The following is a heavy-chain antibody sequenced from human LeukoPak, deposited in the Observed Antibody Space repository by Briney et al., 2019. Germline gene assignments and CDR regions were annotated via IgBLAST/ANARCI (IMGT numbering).Heavy chain of an antibody. D-gene: IGHD6-6*01. V-gene: IGHV3-23*01. Sequence: GGSLRLSCAASGLTFSSYAMSWVRQAPGKGLEWVSAISGSAGSTYYADSVKGRFTISRDNSKNTLYLQMNSLRAEDTAVYYCAKELGNIAARRPETAYWGQGTLVTVSS. J-gene: IGHJ4*02. CDR1: GLTFSSYA. CDR3: AKELGNIAARRPETAY. CDR2: ISGSAGST.